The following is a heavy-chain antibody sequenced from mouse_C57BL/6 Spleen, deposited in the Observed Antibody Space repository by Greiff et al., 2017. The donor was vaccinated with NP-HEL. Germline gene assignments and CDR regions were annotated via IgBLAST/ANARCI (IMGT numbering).Heavy chain of an antibody. CDR3: ARDRGDYALFDY. V-gene: IGHV5-4*01. D-gene: IGHD2-4*01. CDR1: GFTFSSYA. CDR2: ISDGGSYT. Sequence: EVKLVESGGGLVKPGGSLKLSCAASGFTFSSYAMSWVRQTPEKRLEWVATISDGGSYTYYPANVKGRFTISRDNAKNNLYLQMIHLKSEDTAMYYCARDRGDYALFDYWGQGTTLTVSS. J-gene: IGHJ2*01.